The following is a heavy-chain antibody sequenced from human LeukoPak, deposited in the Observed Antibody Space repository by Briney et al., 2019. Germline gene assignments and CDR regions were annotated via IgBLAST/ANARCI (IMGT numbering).Heavy chain of an antibody. CDR1: GGTFSSYA. Sequence: GASVKVSCKASGGTFSSYAISWVRQAPGQGLEWMGGIIPIFGTANYAQKFQGRVTITADESTSTAYMELSSLRSEDTAVYYCAFRELRGVIITSLDYLGQGTLVTVSS. D-gene: IGHD3-10*01. V-gene: IGHV1-69*13. J-gene: IGHJ4*02. CDR2: IIPIFGTA. CDR3: AFRELRGVIITSLDY.